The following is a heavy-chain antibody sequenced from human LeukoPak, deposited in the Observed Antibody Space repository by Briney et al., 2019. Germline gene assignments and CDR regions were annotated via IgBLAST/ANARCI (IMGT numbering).Heavy chain of an antibody. CDR1: GFTFSSYG. Sequence: GGSLRLSCAASGFTFSSYGMSWVRQAPGKGLDWVSGISGSGGNTYYADSVKGRFTISRDNAKNSLYLQMNSLRAEDTAVYYCARDHYYDSSGYYYWGQGTLVTVSS. D-gene: IGHD3-22*01. CDR3: ARDHYYDSSGYYY. CDR2: ISGSGGNT. V-gene: IGHV3-23*01. J-gene: IGHJ4*02.